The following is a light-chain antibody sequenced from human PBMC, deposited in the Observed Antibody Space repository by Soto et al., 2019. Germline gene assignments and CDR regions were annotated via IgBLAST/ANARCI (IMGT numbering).Light chain of an antibody. Sequence: QSVLTQPPSVSGAPGQRVTISCTGSRSNIGAGYDVHWYQQLPGTAPKLLIYGNSNRPSGVPDRFSGSKSGTSASLAITGLQAEDEADYYCQSYDSSLSGYVVFGGGTNSPS. V-gene: IGLV1-40*01. J-gene: IGLJ2*01. CDR2: GNS. CDR1: RSNIGAGYD. CDR3: QSYDSSLSGYVV.